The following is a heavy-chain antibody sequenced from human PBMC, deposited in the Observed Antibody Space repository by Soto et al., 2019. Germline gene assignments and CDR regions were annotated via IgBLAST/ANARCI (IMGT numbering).Heavy chain of an antibody. CDR2: INHSGST. Sequence: SETLSLTCAVYGGSFSGSYWSWIRQPPGKGLEWIGEINHSGSTNYNPSLKSRVTISVDTSKNQFSLKLSSVTAADTAVYYCATLRAPRWRGDDYWGQGTLVTVSS. CDR1: GGSFSGSY. D-gene: IGHD4-17*01. J-gene: IGHJ4*02. CDR3: ATLRAPRWRGDDY. V-gene: IGHV4-34*01.